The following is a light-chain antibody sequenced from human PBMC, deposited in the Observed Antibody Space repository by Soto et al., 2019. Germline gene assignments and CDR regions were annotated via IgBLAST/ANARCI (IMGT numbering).Light chain of an antibody. J-gene: IGLJ2*01. CDR2: LEGSGSY. CDR3: ETWDINTHVV. Sequence: QPVLTLSSSASASLGSSVKLTCTLSSGHSTYIIAWHQQQPGKAPRYLMKLEGSGSYKKGSGAPDRFSGSSSGADRYLTISNLLFEDEADYYCETWDINTHVVFGGGTKLTVL. CDR1: SGHSTYI. V-gene: IGLV4-60*02.